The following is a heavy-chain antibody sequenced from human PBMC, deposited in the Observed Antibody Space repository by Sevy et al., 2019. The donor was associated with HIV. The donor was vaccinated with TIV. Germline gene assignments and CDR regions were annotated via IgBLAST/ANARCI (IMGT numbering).Heavy chain of an antibody. Sequence: GGSLRLSCAASGFNFNTFAMSWVRQAPGKGLEWVSAISGSSYSTYYANSVKGRFTISRDNSKNTLYLKMNSLRAEDTAVYYCVKEGEGYNYDSSGSFGLWGQGTLVTVSS. D-gene: IGHD3-22*01. CDR1: GFNFNTFA. CDR2: ISGSSYST. V-gene: IGHV3-23*01. CDR3: VKEGEGYNYDSSGSFGL. J-gene: IGHJ4*02.